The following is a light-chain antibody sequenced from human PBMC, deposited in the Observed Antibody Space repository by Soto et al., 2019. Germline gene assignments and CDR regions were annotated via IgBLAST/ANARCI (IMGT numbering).Light chain of an antibody. CDR2: GSI. Sequence: QSVLTQAPSVSGAPGQRVTISCTGSSSNIGAGYDVHWYQQFPGKAPRLLVYGSIDRPSGVPNRFSGSKSGTSASLAISGLQAEDEADYYCQSYDNDLSGWVFGGGTKVTVL. CDR1: SSNIGAGYD. CDR3: QSYDNDLSGWV. V-gene: IGLV1-40*01. J-gene: IGLJ3*02.